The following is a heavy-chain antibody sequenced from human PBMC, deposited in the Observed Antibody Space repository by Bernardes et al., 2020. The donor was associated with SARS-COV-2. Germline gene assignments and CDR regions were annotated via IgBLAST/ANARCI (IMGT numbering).Heavy chain of an antibody. V-gene: IGHV5-51*01. J-gene: IGHJ3*02. D-gene: IGHD2-2*01. Sequence: GESLKISCKGSGYSFSTYWIAWVRQMPGKGLEWMGFIYPSDSDTRYSPSFQGQVTISADKFTSTAFLQWSSLKASDSAIYYCARRGPPAGIPDAFDMWGQGTMVSVSS. CDR3: ARRGPPAGIPDAFDM. CDR2: IYPSDSDT. CDR1: GYSFSTYW.